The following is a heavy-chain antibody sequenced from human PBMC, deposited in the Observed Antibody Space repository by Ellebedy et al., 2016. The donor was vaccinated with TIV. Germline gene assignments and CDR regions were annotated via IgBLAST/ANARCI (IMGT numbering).Heavy chain of an antibody. V-gene: IGHV3-74*01. CDR2: INSDGSST. CDR3: ATLKLVPGGIDDY. Sequence: GESLKISCAASGFTFSSYWMHWVRQAPGKGLVWVSRINSDGSSTSYADSVKGRFTISRDNAKNTLYLQMNSLRAEDTAVYYCATLKLVPGGIDDYWGQGTLVTVSS. D-gene: IGHD2-2*01. CDR1: GFTFSSYW. J-gene: IGHJ4*02.